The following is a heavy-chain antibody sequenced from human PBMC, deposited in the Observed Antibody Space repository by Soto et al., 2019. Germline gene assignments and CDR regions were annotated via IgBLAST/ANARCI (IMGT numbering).Heavy chain of an antibody. J-gene: IGHJ4*02. Sequence: SETLSLTCTVSGGSISSYYWSWIRQPPGKGLEWIGYIYYSGSTNYNPSLKSRVTISVDTSKNQFSLKLSSVTAADTAVYYCARGEWELDYWGQGTQVTVSS. CDR2: IYYSGST. V-gene: IGHV4-59*01. D-gene: IGHD1-26*01. CDR3: ARGEWELDY. CDR1: GGSISSYY.